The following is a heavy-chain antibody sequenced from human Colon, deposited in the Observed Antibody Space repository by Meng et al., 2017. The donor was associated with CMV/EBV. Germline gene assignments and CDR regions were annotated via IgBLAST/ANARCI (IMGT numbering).Heavy chain of an antibody. V-gene: IGHV3-23*01. CDR1: GFTFSSYA. Sequence: GGSLRLSCAASGFTFSSYAMSWVRQAPGKGLEWVSAISGSGGSTYYADSVKGRFTISRDNSKNTLYLQMNSLRVEDTAVFYCARAGSGSYPNWFDPWGQGTLVTVSS. CDR3: ARAGSGSYPNWFDP. J-gene: IGHJ5*02. D-gene: IGHD3-10*01. CDR2: ISGSGGST.